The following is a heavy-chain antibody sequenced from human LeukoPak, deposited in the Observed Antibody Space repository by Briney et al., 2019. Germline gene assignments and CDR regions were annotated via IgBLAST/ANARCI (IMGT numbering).Heavy chain of an antibody. D-gene: IGHD6-13*01. J-gene: IGHJ4*02. CDR3: ERGYSSSWNYFDY. CDR1: GGSISNYW. V-gene: IGHV4-59*01. CDR2: VFDSGGT. Sequence: SETLSLTCTASGGSISNYWWSWIRQPPGKGLEWIGYVFDSGGTNYNPSLKSRVTISVDTSKKSFSLKLSSVNTADTAVYYCERGYSSSWNYFDYWGQGTLVTVSS.